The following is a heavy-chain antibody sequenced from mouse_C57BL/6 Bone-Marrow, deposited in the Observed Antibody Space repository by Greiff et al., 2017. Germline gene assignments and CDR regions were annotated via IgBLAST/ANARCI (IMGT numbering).Heavy chain of an antibody. D-gene: IGHD1-1*01. CDR1: GFNIKDYY. J-gene: IGHJ4*01. CDR2: IDPEDGET. V-gene: IGHV14-2*01. Sequence: VQLQQSGAELVKPGASVKLSCTASGFNIKDYYMHWVKQRTEQGLEWIGRIDPEDGETKYAPKFQGKATITADTSSNTAYLQLSSLTSEDTAVYCCASPITTVVANYAMDYWGQGTSVTVSS. CDR3: ASPITTVVANYAMDY.